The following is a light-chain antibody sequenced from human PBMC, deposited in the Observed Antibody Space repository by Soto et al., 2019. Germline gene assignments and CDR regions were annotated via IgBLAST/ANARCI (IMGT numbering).Light chain of an antibody. J-gene: IGKJ2*01. Sequence: DIQMTQAPSTLSASGGDRVTITCRASQSISRGLAWYQQKPGKAPKLLIYKASSLESGAPSRLSGSGPGTEFTLTISSLQPDDFATYYCQQYNSYSPYTFGQGTKLEFK. CDR3: QQYNSYSPYT. V-gene: IGKV1-5*03. CDR1: QSISRG. CDR2: KAS.